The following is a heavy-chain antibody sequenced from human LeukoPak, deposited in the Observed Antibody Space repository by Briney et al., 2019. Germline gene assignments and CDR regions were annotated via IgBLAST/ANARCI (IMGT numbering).Heavy chain of an antibody. Sequence: GESLKISCAASGFTFSSYGMHWVRQAPGKGLEWVAFIRYDGSNKYYADSVKGRFTISRDNSNNTLYLQMNSLRAEDTAVYYCAKGSMVRGVLNLVAFDIWGQGTMVTVSS. D-gene: IGHD3-10*01. CDR1: GFTFSSYG. V-gene: IGHV3-30*02. CDR2: IRYDGSNK. J-gene: IGHJ3*02. CDR3: AKGSMVRGVLNLVAFDI.